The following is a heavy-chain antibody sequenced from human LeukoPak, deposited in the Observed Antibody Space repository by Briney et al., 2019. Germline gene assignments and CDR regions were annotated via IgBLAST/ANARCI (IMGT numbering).Heavy chain of an antibody. J-gene: IGHJ4*02. CDR1: GASISSGDYL. CDR2: IHYSGGT. V-gene: IGHV4-31*03. CDR3: ARVVSDCGGARCYKGYLDY. D-gene: IGHD2-2*02. Sequence: SETLSLTCSVSGASISSGDYLWTWIRQHPGKGLEWIGYIHYSGGTYYTPSLRSRMIISVDTSKNQFSLQLSSVTAADTAVYYCARVVSDCGGARCYKGYLDYWSQGTLVTVSS.